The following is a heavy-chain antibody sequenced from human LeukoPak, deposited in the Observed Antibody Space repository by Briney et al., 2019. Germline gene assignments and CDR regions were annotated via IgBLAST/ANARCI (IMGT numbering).Heavy chain of an antibody. CDR1: GYTFTSYG. J-gene: IGHJ6*03. V-gene: IGHV1-18*01. Sequence: GASVKVSCKASGYTFTSYGISWVRQAPGQGLEWMGWISAYNGNTNYAQKLQGRVTMTTDTSTSTAYMELRSLRSDDTAVYYCARQDHCTNGVCYGPLMDVWGKGTTVTVSS. CDR2: ISAYNGNT. D-gene: IGHD2-8*01. CDR3: ARQDHCTNGVCYGPLMDV.